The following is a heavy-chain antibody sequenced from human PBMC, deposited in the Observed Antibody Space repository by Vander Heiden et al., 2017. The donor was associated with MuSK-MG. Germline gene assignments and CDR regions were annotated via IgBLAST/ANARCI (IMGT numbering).Heavy chain of an antibody. D-gene: IGHD1-26*01. CDR2: IIPIFGTA. J-gene: IGHJ5*02. V-gene: IGHV1-69*01. Sequence: QVQLVQSGAEVKKPGSSVKVSCKASGGTFDSYPISWVRQAPGQGLEWMGGIIPIFGTANYAQKFQGRVTITADESTSTAYMELSSLRSEDTAVYYCARRGDSGSYDWFDPWGQGTLVTVSS. CDR3: ARRGDSGSYDWFDP. CDR1: GGTFDSYP.